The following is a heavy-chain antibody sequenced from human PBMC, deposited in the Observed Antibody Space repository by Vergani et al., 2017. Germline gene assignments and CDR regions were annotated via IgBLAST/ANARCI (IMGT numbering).Heavy chain of an antibody. CDR1: GGSISNYY. J-gene: IGHJ4*02. D-gene: IGHD5-24*01. Sequence: QVQLQASGPGLVKPSETLSLTCTVSGGSISNYYWRWIRQPPGKGLEWIGYIPYSGSTSYNPSVKSRVTISVDTSKNQLYLKLSSVTAADTAIYYCARLSHGNGYFCRFDYWGQGTLVTVSS. CDR2: IPYSGST. V-gene: IGHV4-59*01. CDR3: ARLSHGNGYFCRFDY.